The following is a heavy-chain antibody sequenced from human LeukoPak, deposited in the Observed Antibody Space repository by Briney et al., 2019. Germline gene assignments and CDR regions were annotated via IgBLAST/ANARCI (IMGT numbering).Heavy chain of an antibody. CDR1: GLTFGNYW. CDR3: VRGGGWDRAVMVAHSFDG. CDR2: IDNDGRNT. D-gene: IGHD5-18*01. V-gene: IGHV3-74*01. Sequence: GGSLRLSCAASGLTFGNYWMHWVRQAPGKGLVWVSRIDNDGRNTISADSVTGRFTIPRDNAKNTMSLHLNSLRAEDTATYYCVRGGGWDRAVMVAHSFDGWGQGTLVTVSS. J-gene: IGHJ4*02.